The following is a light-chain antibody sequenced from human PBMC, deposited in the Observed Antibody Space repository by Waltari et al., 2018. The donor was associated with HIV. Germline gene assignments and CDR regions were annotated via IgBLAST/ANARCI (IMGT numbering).Light chain of an antibody. J-gene: IGLJ3*02. CDR3: QVWDSSSVHWV. CDR2: DDR. Sequence: SYVLTQPPSVSVAPGQTARITCGGDNIRSKSVHWYQQKSGQAPVVVVYDDRDRPSGIPERFPGSNSGNTATLTISGVEVGDEADYYCQVWDSSSVHWVFGGGTKLTV. CDR1: NIRSKS. V-gene: IGLV3-21*02.